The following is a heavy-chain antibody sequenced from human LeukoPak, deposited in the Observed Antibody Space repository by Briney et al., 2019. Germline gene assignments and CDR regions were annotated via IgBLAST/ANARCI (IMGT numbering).Heavy chain of an antibody. V-gene: IGHV1-69*05. Sequence: GASVKVSCKASGGTFSSYAISWVRQAPGQGLEWMGGIIPIFGTANYAQKFQGRVTITTDESTSTAYMELSSLRSEDTAVHYCAVVVTPGGWGQGTLVTVSS. CDR2: IIPIFGTA. CDR3: AVVVTPGG. J-gene: IGHJ4*02. D-gene: IGHD4-23*01. CDR1: GGTFSSYA.